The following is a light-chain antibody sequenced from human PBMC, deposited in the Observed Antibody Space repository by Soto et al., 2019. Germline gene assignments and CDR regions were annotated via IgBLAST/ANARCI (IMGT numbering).Light chain of an antibody. J-gene: IGKJ2*01. Sequence: DIVVTQSPATLSASPGDRAALSCRASQSVGTNLAWYQQKPGQAPTLLIYDASTRATRLPDRFSGSGSGTEFNLTITSLQSEDFAIYYCQQYNNWPPDFTFGQGTKVDIK. CDR2: DAS. V-gene: IGKV3-15*01. CDR1: QSVGTN. CDR3: QQYNNWPPDFT.